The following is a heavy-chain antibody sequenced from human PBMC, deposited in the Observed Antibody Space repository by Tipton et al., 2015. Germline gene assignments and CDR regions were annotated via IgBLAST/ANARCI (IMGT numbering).Heavy chain of an antibody. CDR2: IYYSGST. CDR3: ASQDIVLMVYGFDY. J-gene: IGHJ4*02. D-gene: IGHD2-8*01. V-gene: IGHV4-39*01. Sequence: GSLRLSSTVSGGSISSSLHYWGWIRQPPGKGLEWIGSIYYSGSTYYNPSLKSRVTISVDTSKNQFSLRLSSVTAADTAVYYCASQDIVLMVYGFDYWGQGTLVTVSS. CDR1: GGSISSSLHY.